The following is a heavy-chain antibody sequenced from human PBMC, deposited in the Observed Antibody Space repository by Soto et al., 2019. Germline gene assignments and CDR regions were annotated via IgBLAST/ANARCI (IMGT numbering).Heavy chain of an antibody. D-gene: IGHD4-17*01. CDR2: ISYDGSNK. J-gene: IGHJ4*02. CDR1: GFTFSSYG. CDR3: AKTTVTTRHFDY. Sequence: QVQLVESGGGVVQPGRSLRLSCAASGFTFSSYGMHWVRQAPGKGLEWVAVISYDGSNKYYADSVKGRFTISRDNSKNTLYLQMNSLRAEDTAAYYCAKTTVTTRHFDYWGQGTLVTVSS. V-gene: IGHV3-30*18.